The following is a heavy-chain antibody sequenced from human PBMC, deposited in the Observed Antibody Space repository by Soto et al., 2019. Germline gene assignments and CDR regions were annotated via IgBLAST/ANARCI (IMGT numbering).Heavy chain of an antibody. Sequence: ASVKVSCKASGYTFTSYYMHWVRQAPGQGLEWMGIINPSGGSTSYAQKFQGRVTMTRDTSTSTVYMELSSLRSEDTAVYYCARDLAVAGTYYYGMDVWGQGTTVTVSS. J-gene: IGHJ6*02. V-gene: IGHV1-46*01. CDR3: ARDLAVAGTYYYGMDV. CDR2: INPSGGST. D-gene: IGHD6-19*01. CDR1: GYTFTSYY.